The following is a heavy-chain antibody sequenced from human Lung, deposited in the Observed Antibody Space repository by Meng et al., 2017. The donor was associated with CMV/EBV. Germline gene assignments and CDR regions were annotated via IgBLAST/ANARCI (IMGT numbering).Heavy chain of an antibody. CDR1: FSFRDYG. Sequence: FSFRDYGIHWVRQAPGKGLGWLAFIRYDGKTQNYADSVRGRFTISRDNSKNTLYMQMDSLRAEDTAVYYCAKDGRGFSYGLGEAFDYWGQGILVTVSS. D-gene: IGHD5-18*01. V-gene: IGHV3-30*02. CDR2: IRYDGKTQ. CDR3: AKDGRGFSYGLGEAFDY. J-gene: IGHJ4*02.